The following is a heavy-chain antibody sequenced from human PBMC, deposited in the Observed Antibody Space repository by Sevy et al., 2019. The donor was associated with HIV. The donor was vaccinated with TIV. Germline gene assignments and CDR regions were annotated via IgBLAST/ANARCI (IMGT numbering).Heavy chain of an antibody. CDR3: ARDLPPSATTVAHFDY. CDR2: ISNSGSAK. CDR1: GFPFGSYE. J-gene: IGHJ4*02. V-gene: IGHV3-48*03. D-gene: IGHD4-17*01. Sequence: GGSLRLSCTASGFPFGSYEMNWVRQAPGKGLEWVSYISNSGSAKYYSDSVRGRFTISRDNAKNSLYLQINSLRAEDTAVYYCARDLPPSATTVAHFDYWGRGTLVTVSS.